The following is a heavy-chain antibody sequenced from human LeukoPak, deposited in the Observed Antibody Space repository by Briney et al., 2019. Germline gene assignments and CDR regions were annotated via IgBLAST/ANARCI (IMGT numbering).Heavy chain of an antibody. CDR1: GFTVSSNY. Sequence: GGSLRLSCAASGFTVSSNYMSWVRQAPGKGLEWVSVIYSGGSTYYADSVKGRFTISRDNSKNTLYLQMNSLRAEDTAVYYCARGREDDYYYMDVWGKGTTVTVSS. J-gene: IGHJ6*03. CDR3: ARGREDDYYYMDV. V-gene: IGHV3-53*01. CDR2: IYSGGST.